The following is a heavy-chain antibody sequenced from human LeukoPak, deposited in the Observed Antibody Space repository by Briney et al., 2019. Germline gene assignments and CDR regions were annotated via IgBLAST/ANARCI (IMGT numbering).Heavy chain of an antibody. V-gene: IGHV3-66*01. D-gene: IGHD5-12*01. CDR1: GFTVSHNY. CDR2: IYSGGNT. Sequence: GGSLRLSCAASGFTVSHNYMSWVRQAPGKGLEWVSVIYSGGNTNYADSVKGRFTISRDNSKNTLYLQMNSLRAEDTAVYYCARDLSGPLDYWGQGTLVTVSS. J-gene: IGHJ4*02. CDR3: ARDLSGPLDY.